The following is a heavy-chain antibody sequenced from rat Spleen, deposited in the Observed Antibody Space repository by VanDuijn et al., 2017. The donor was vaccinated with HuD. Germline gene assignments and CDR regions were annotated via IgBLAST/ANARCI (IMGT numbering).Heavy chain of an antibody. Sequence: EVQLVESGGGLVQPGRSLKLTCVASGITFNNYWMTWIRQAPGKGLEWVASISNTGDTYYPDSVKGRFSVSRDNARRTLHLQMNSLRSEDTATYYCTRASYSGAVMYTTDYWGQGTLVTVSS. V-gene: IGHV5-31*01. CDR3: TRASYSGAVMYTTDY. J-gene: IGHJ3*01. D-gene: IGHD1-6*01. CDR2: ISNTGDT. CDR1: GITFNNYW.